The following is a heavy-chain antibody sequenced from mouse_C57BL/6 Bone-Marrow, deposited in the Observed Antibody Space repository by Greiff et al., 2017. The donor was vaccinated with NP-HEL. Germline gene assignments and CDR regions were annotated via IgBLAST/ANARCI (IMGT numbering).Heavy chain of an antibody. CDR2: IHPNSGST. CDR1: GYTFTSYW. J-gene: IGHJ4*01. CDR3: ARKGWPLYAMDY. Sequence: QVQLKQPGAELVKPGASVKLSCKASGYTFTSYWMHWVKQRPGQGLEWIGMIHPNSGSTNYNEKFKSKATLTVDKSSSTAYMQLSSLTSEDSAAYYCARKGWPLYAMDYWGQGTSVTVSS. D-gene: IGHD6-1*01. V-gene: IGHV1-64*01.